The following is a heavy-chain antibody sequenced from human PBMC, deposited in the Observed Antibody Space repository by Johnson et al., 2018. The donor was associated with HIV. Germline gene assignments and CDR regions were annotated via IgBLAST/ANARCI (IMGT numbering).Heavy chain of an antibody. CDR1: GFTFSSYA. D-gene: IGHD3-16*01. J-gene: IGHJ3*02. CDR2: ISYDGSNK. V-gene: IGHV3-30*04. CDR3: ARDRRPWGPDAFDI. Sequence: QVQLVESGGGVVQPGRSLRLSCAASGFTFSSYAMHWVRQAPGKGLEWVAVISYDGSNKYYADSVKGRFTISRDNSKNTLYLQMNSLRAEDTAVYYCARDRRPWGPDAFDIWGQGTMVTVSS.